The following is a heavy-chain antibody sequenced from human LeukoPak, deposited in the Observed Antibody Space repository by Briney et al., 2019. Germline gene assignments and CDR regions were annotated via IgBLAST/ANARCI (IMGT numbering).Heavy chain of an antibody. CDR3: AREYCSGGSCYGWFDP. CDR2: IIPIFGTA. J-gene: IGHJ5*02. CDR1: GGTFSSYA. D-gene: IGHD2-15*01. V-gene: IGHV1-69*05. Sequence: PVKVSCKASGGTFSSYAISWVRQAPGQGLEWMGGIIPIFGTANYAQKFQGRVTITTDESTSTAYMELSSLRSEDTAVYYCAREYCSGGSCYGWFDPWGQGTLVTVSS.